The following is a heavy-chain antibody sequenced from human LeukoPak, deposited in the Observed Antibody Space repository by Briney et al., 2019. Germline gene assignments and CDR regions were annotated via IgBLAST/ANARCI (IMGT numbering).Heavy chain of an antibody. CDR1: GFTFSTYA. V-gene: IGHV3-23*01. D-gene: IGHD1-26*01. CDR2: VKSDGAGT. J-gene: IGHJ4*02. Sequence: GGSLRLSCAASGFTFSTYAMSWVRQAPGKGLAWVASVKSDGAGTHYADSVKGRFTISRDNSKNILYLQMNSLRAEDTAVYYCANVIVGEYYFDYWGQGTLVTVSS. CDR3: ANVIVGEYYFDY.